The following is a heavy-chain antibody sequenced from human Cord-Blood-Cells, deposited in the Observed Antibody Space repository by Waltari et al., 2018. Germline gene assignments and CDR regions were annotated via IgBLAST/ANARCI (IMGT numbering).Heavy chain of an antibody. V-gene: IGHV4-34*01. Sequence: QVQLQQWGAGLLKPSETLSLTCAVYVGSFSGYYWSWIRQPPGKGLEVIREINQSGSTNNNPARKSRVTISGDTSKDPFSLELSSVTAADTAVYYWARGWGSWGWGQGTLVTVSS. J-gene: IGHJ4*02. CDR3: ARGWGSWG. CDR2: INQSGST. D-gene: IGHD3-16*01. CDR1: VGSFSGYY.